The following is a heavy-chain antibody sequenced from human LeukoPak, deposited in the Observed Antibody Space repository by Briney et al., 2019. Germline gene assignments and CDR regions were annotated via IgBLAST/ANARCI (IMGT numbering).Heavy chain of an antibody. CDR1: GFTFSDYY. D-gene: IGHD3-10*01. CDR3: ARVRLWFGELNYYYYGMDV. CDR2: ISSSGSTI. J-gene: IGHJ6*02. V-gene: IGHV3-11*01. Sequence: GGSLRLSCAASGFTFSDYYMSWIRPAPGNGLEGVSYISSSGSTIYYADSVKGRFTISRDNAKTSLDLQMNSLSAEDTAVYYCARVRLWFGELNYYYYGMDVWGQGTTVTVSS.